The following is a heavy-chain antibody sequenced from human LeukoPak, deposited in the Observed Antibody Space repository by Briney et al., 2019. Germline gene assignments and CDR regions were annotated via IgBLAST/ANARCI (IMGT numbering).Heavy chain of an antibody. CDR2: TSSSVSNI. CDR1: GFIFSSYE. J-gene: IGHJ4*02. D-gene: IGHD6-19*01. Sequence: GGSLRLSCAASGFIFSSYEMNWVRQAPGRGLEWVSYTSSSVSNIFYAGSVKGRFTISRDNAKNSLYLQMNSLRVEDTAVYYCAREAYSSGWSIWDCWGQGTLVTVSS. CDR3: AREAYSSGWSIWDC. V-gene: IGHV3-48*03.